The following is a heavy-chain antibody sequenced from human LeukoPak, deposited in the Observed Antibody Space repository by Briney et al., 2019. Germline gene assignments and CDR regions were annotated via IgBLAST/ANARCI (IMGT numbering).Heavy chain of an antibody. Sequence: GGSLRLSCAASGFTFSTYGMHWVRQAPGKGLEWVAVIWSDGSNRFYADSVKGRFTFSRDNSKNTLSLQMNSLRAEETAVYYCVKERSPFDAFDIWGQGTMVTVSS. CDR2: IWSDGSNR. J-gene: IGHJ3*02. CDR3: VKERSPFDAFDI. CDR1: GFTFSTYG. V-gene: IGHV3-33*06.